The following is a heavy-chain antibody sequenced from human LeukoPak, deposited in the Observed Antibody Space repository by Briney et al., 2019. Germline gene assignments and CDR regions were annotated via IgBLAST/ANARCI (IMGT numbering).Heavy chain of an antibody. Sequence: QAGGSLRLSCAASGFTFSSYWMHWVRQAPGKGLVWVSRINSDGSSTSYADSVKGRFTISRDNAKNTLYLQMNSLRAEDTAVYYCARDTPSDLTGDYYYYGMDVWGQGTTVTVSS. V-gene: IGHV3-74*01. CDR1: GFTFSSYW. CDR3: ARDTPSDLTGDYYYYGMDV. CDR2: INSDGSST. J-gene: IGHJ6*02. D-gene: IGHD7-27*01.